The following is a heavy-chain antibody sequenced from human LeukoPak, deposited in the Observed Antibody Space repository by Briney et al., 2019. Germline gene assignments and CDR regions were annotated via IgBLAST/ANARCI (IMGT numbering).Heavy chain of an antibody. CDR3: ARRPDSSSRYYYYVDV. V-gene: IGHV4-39*01. D-gene: IGHD6-6*01. Sequence: PSETLSLTCTVSGASIRSSSNYWGWIRQPPGKGLEWIGNIYYSGSTYYNPSLKSRVTIPVDTSKNQFSLKLSSVTAADTAVYYCARRPDSSSRYYYYVDVWSKGTTVTVSS. CDR1: GASIRSSSNY. J-gene: IGHJ6*03. CDR2: IYYSGST.